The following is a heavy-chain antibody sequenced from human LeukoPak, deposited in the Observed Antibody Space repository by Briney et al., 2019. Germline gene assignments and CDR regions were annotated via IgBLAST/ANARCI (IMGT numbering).Heavy chain of an antibody. Sequence: GGSLRLSCAASGFTFSSYWMSWVRQAPGKGLEWVANIKQDGSEKYYVDSVKGRFTISRDNAKNSLYLQMNSLRAEDTAVYYCARAPVREAMVTAVGYFDYWGQGTLVTVSS. D-gene: IGHD5-18*01. V-gene: IGHV3-7*01. CDR3: ARAPVREAMVTAVGYFDY. J-gene: IGHJ4*02. CDR1: GFTFSSYW. CDR2: IKQDGSEK.